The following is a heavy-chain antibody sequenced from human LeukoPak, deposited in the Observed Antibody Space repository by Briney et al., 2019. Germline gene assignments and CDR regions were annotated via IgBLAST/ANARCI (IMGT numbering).Heavy chain of an antibody. CDR3: AREKEQWLDDY. D-gene: IGHD6-19*01. Sequence: GGSLRLSCAASGFTFSSYAMSWVRQAPGKGLEWVSAISGSGGSSYYADSVKGRFTISRDNSKNTLYLQMNSLRAEDTALYYCAREKEQWLDDYWGQGTLVTVSS. J-gene: IGHJ4*02. CDR2: ISGSGGSS. V-gene: IGHV3-23*01. CDR1: GFTFSSYA.